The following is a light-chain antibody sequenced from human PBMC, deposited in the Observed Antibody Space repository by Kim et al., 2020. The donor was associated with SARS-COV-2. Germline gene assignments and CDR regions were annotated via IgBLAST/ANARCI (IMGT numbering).Light chain of an antibody. V-gene: IGKV1-5*01. CDR2: DAS. J-gene: IGKJ1*01. CDR1: QSISVW. CDR3: QQYTTYSGT. Sequence: ASVGDRVTITCRASQSISVWLAWYQQKPGKAPNLLIYDASNLQSGVPSRFSGSGSGTEFNLTVSSLQPDDFATYYCQQYTTYSGTFGQGTKVDIK.